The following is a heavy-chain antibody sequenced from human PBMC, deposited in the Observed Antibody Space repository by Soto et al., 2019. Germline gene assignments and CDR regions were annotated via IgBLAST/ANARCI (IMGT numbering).Heavy chain of an antibody. CDR1: GYAFTTYG. Sequence: QVHLVQSGAEVKKPGASVKVSCKGSGYAFTTYGITWVRQAPGQGLEWMGWISAHNGNPNYAQKLQGRVTVTRYTSTSTAYMELRSLRSDDTDVYYCARGRDGDYWGQGALVSVTS. D-gene: IGHD6-6*01. J-gene: IGHJ4*02. CDR3: ARGRDGDY. V-gene: IGHV1-18*01. CDR2: ISAHNGNP.